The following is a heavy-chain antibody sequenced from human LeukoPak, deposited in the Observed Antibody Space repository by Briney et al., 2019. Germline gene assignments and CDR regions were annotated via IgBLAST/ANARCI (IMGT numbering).Heavy chain of an antibody. J-gene: IGHJ4*02. V-gene: IGHV4-38-2*02. D-gene: IGHD4-17*01. Sequence: PSETLSLTCTVSGYSISSGYYWGWIRQPPGKGLEWIGSIYHSGSTYYNPSLKSRATISVDTSKNQFSLKLSSVTAADTAVYYCARAPGADYGDYYDYLGQGTLVTVSS. CDR1: GYSISSGYY. CDR2: IYHSGST. CDR3: ARAPGADYGDYYDY.